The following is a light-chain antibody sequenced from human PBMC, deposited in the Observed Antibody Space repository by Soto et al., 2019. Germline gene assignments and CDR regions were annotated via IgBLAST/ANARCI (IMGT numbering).Light chain of an antibody. J-gene: IGLJ3*02. CDR3: QSYDSSKEV. V-gene: IGLV6-57*03. CDR2: EDN. CDR1: SGSIASNY. Sequence: NFMLTQPHSVSESPGKTVTISCTRSSGSIASNYVQWYQQRPGSAPTTVIYEDNQRPSGVPDRFSGSIDSSSNSASLTISGLKTEDEAAYYWQSYDSSKEVFGGGTKLTVL.